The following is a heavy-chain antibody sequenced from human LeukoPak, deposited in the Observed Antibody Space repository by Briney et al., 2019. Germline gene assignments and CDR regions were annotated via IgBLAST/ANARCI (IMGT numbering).Heavy chain of an antibody. CDR2: IDPSDSYT. D-gene: IGHD5-24*01. Sequence: GESLKISCKGSGYSFTSYWISWVRQMPGKGLEWMGRIDPSDSYTNYSPSFKGHVTISADKSISTAYLQWSSLKASDTAMYYCVRYRGDGYTVDYWGQGTLVTVSS. CDR1: GYSFTSYW. CDR3: VRYRGDGYTVDY. J-gene: IGHJ4*02. V-gene: IGHV5-10-1*01.